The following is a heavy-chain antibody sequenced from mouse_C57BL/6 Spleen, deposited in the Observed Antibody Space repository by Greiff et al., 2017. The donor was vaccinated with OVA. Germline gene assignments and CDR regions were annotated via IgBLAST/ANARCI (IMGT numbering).Heavy chain of an antibody. J-gene: IGHJ4*01. CDR1: GYTFTSYW. Sequence: QVQLKQPGAELVKPGASVKMSCKASGYTFTSYWITWVKQRPGQGLEWIGDIYPGSGSTNYNEKFKSKATLTVDTSSSTAYMQLSSLTSEDSAVYYCARRYDYDDYAMDYWGQGTSVTVSS. CDR2: IYPGSGST. D-gene: IGHD2-4*01. V-gene: IGHV1-55*01. CDR3: ARRYDYDDYAMDY.